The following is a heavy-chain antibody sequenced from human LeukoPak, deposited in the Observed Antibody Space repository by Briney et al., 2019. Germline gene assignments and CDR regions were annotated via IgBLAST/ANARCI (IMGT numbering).Heavy chain of an antibody. CDR1: GFTFDDYA. CDR2: ISWNSGSI. V-gene: IGHV3-9*03. CDR3: AKDGMSRLGYFDY. Sequence: GGSLRLSCAASGFTFDDYAMHWVRQAPGKGLEWVSGISWNSGSIGYADSVKGRFTISRDNAKNSLYLQMNSLRAEDMALYYCAKDGMSRLGYFDYWGQGTLVTVSS. J-gene: IGHJ4*02.